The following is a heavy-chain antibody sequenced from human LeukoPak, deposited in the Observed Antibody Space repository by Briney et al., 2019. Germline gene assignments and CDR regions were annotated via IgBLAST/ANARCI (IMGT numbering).Heavy chain of an antibody. CDR2: INRRGHT. D-gene: IGHD2-21*02. J-gene: IGHJ4*02. CDR3: AKEVDCPSDCLFFHS. CDR1: GFTFDRFT. V-gene: IGHV3-43*01. Sequence: GGSLRLSCAASGFTFDRFTIHWVRHTPGKGLKWVSLINRRGHTFYPDSVKGRFTISRDNSRNSVFLQMNSLRPEDAALYHCAKEVDCPSDCLFFHSWGQGTLVTVSS.